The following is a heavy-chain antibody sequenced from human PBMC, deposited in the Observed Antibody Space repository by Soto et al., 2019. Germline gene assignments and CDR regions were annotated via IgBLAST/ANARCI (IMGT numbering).Heavy chain of an antibody. CDR1: GFTFSRHW. J-gene: IGHJ4*02. Sequence: GGPLRLSCAASGFTFSRHWMHWVRQAPGKGLSWVSHIGPDGSRTRDADSVMGRFIISRDNARNTLYLQMNSLRDDDTAVYYCVRDQNWAYDYWGQGTLVTVSS. V-gene: IGHV3-74*01. CDR3: VRDQNWAYDY. D-gene: IGHD7-27*01. CDR2: IGPDGSRT.